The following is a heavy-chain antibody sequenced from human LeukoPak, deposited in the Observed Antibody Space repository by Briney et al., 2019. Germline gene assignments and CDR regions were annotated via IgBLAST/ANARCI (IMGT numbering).Heavy chain of an antibody. CDR1: NDSISSYY. V-gene: IGHV4-59*01. CDR2: IYYSGRT. J-gene: IGHJ4*02. CDR3: ARARDSSGWFDY. Sequence: SETLSLTCTVSNDSISSYYWTWIRQPPGKGLEWIGYIYYSGRTNYSPSLKSRVTISVDTSKTQFSLNLYSVTAADTAVYYCARARDSSGWFDYWGQGTLVTVSS. D-gene: IGHD6-19*01.